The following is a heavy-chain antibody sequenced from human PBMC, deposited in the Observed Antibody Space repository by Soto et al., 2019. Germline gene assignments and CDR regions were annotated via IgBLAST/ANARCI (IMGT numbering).Heavy chain of an antibody. CDR1: GYDYVTYA. CDR2: ISTLNGNT. CDR3: ARRIQVCLPDYYGMDV. V-gene: IGHV1-18*01. D-gene: IGHD5-18*01. J-gene: IGHJ6*04. Sequence: QAQLVQSGAEVKKPGASVNVSCKASGYDYVTYAITWVRQRPGQGLEWMGWISTLNGNTNYEQHFQGRVTMTTDTSTRIAHLELRSLRSDDTAVYSCARRIQVCLPDYYGMDVWGKGTTVTVSS.